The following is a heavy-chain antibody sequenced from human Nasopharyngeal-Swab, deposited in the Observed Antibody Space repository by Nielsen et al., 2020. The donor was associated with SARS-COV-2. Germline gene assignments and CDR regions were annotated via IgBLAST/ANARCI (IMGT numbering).Heavy chain of an antibody. D-gene: IGHD6-13*01. J-gene: IGHJ3*02. CDR3: ARTPPTIAAHAFDI. V-gene: IGHV2-70*11. CDR2: IDWDDDK. Sequence: SGPTLVKPTQTLTLTCTFSGFSLSTSGMCVSWIRQPPGKALEWLARIDWDDDKYYSTSLKTRLTISKDTSKNQVVLTVTDMDPVDTATYYCARTPPTIAAHAFDIWGQGTMVTVSS. CDR1: GFSLSTSGMC.